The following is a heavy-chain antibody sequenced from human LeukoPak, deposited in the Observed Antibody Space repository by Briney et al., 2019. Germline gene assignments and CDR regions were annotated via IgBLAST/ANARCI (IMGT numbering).Heavy chain of an antibody. CDR2: IIPDGSAT. CDR3: TRSGYSNGYDY. Sequence: WGSLRLSCVASGFTFSGHWMHWVRQVPGKGLVAVSRIIPDGSATGYADSVKGRFTISRDNAKNTLYLEMNSLTAEDTALYYCTRSGYSNGYDYWGQGTLVTVSS. CDR1: GFTFSGHW. J-gene: IGHJ4*02. V-gene: IGHV3-74*01. D-gene: IGHD4-11*01.